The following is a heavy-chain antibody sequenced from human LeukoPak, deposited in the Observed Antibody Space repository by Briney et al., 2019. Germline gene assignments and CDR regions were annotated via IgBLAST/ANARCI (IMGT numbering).Heavy chain of an antibody. V-gene: IGHV5-51*01. J-gene: IGHJ4*02. CDR2: IYPGDSDT. D-gene: IGHD6-19*01. CDR1: GNGFSNYW. CDR3: ASSQGYSSGWYPDY. Sequence: GESLKISCRPSGNGFSNYWIGWVRQMPGKGLEWMGIIYPGDSDTRYSPSFQGQVTISADKSISTAYLQWSSLKASDTAMYYCASSQGYSSGWYPDYWGQGTLVTVSS.